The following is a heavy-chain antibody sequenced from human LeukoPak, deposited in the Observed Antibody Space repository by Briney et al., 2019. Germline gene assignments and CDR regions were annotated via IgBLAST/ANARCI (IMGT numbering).Heavy chain of an antibody. CDR3: ARVYSGSYYFDY. D-gene: IGHD1-26*01. Sequence: SETLSLTRAVYGGSFSGYYWSWIRQPPGKGLEWIGEINHSGSTNYNPSLKSRVTISVDTSKNQFSLKLSSVTAADTAVYYCARVYSGSYYFDYWGQGTLVTVSS. CDR1: GGSFSGYY. J-gene: IGHJ4*02. CDR2: INHSGST. V-gene: IGHV4-34*01.